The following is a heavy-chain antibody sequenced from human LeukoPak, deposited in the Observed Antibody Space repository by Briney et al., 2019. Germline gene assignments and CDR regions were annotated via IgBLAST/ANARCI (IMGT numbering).Heavy chain of an antibody. CDR1: GGSISSYY. V-gene: IGHV4-59*08. J-gene: IGHJ6*02. Sequence: SETLSLTCTVSGGSISSYYWSWIRQPAGEGLEWIGYIYYSGSTKYTPSLQSRVTISVDTSKNQSSLKLSSVTAADTAVYYCARGYRTWYYYGMDVWGQGTTVTVSS. D-gene: IGHD1-1*01. CDR2: IYYSGST. CDR3: ARGYRTWYYYGMDV.